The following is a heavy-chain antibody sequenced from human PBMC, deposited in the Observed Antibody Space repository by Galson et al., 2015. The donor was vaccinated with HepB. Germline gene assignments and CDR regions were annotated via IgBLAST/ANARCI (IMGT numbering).Heavy chain of an antibody. V-gene: IGHV4-4*07. CDR1: GGSISSYY. CDR2: IYTSGST. Sequence: ETLSLTCTVSGGSISSYYWSWIRQPAGKGLEWIGRIYTSGSTNYNPSLKSRVTMSVDTSKNQFSLKLSSVTAADTAVYYCAREYRHGDYEEDWFDPWGQGTLVTVSS. J-gene: IGHJ5*02. CDR3: AREYRHGDYEEDWFDP. D-gene: IGHD4-17*01.